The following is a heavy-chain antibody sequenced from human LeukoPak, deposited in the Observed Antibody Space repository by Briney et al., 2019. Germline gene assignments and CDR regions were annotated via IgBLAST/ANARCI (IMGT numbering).Heavy chain of an antibody. V-gene: IGHV4-30-4*08. CDR3: ARYNRDTAMLLNAFDI. J-gene: IGHJ3*02. CDR2: IYYSGST. CDR1: GGSISSGDYY. Sequence: PSQTLSLTCTVSGGSISSGDYYWSWIRQPPGKGLELIGYIYYSGSTYYNPSLKSRVTISVDTSKHQFSLKLSSVTAADTAVYYCARYNRDTAMLLNAFDIWGQGTMVTVSS. D-gene: IGHD5-18*01.